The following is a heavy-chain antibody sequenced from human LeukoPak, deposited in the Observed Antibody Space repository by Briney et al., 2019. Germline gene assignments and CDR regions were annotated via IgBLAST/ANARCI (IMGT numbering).Heavy chain of an antibody. CDR2: ISVSSGTI. V-gene: IGHV3-48*01. CDR3: ARDSPRGSGSYYSDFDY. J-gene: IGHJ4*02. Sequence: GGSLRLSCAASGFTFSTYNMNWVRQAPGKGLEWVSYISVSSGTIYYTDSVKGRFTISRDNAKNSLHLQMNSLRAEDTAVYYCARDSPRGSGSYYSDFDYWGQGTLVTVSS. CDR1: GFTFSTYN. D-gene: IGHD3-10*01.